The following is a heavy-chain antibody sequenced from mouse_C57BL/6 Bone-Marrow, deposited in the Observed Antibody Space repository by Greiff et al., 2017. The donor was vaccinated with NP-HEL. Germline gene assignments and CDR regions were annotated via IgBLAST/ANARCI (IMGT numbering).Heavy chain of an antibody. V-gene: IGHV5-6*02. CDR3: ARRYVYVFDY. D-gene: IGHD2-2*01. J-gene: IGHJ2*01. Sequence: EVKLVESGGDLVKPGGSLKLSCAASGFTFSSYGMSWVRQTPDKRLEWVATISSGGSYTYYPDSVKGRFTFPRDKAKNTLYLQMSSLKSEDTAMYYCARRYVYVFDYWGQGTTLTVSS. CDR1: GFTFSSYG. CDR2: ISSGGSYT.